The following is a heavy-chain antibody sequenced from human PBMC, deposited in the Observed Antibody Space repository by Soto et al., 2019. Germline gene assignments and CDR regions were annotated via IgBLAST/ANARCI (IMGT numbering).Heavy chain of an antibody. J-gene: IGHJ4*02. CDR2: IYYSGST. CDR3: ARIVRNGDYFDY. V-gene: IGHV4-39*01. Sequence: QLQLQESGPGLVKPSETLSLTCTVSGGSISSSSYYWGWIRQPPGKGLEWIGSIYYSGSTYYNPSLKSRVTISVDTSKNQFSLKLSSVTAADTAVYYCARIVRNGDYFDYWGQGTLVTVSS. CDR1: GGSISSSSYY. D-gene: IGHD1-1*01.